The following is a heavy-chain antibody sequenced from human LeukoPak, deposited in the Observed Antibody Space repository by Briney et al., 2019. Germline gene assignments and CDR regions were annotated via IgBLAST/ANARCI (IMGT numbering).Heavy chain of an antibody. V-gene: IGHV3-21*01. Sequence: GGSLRLSCAASGFTFSSYSMNWVRQAPGKGLEWVSSISSSGSYIYYAASMQGRFTISRDNSKNSLFLQMNSLRAEDTAVYYCARGLYPDYYVSSGSSPPEHWGQGTLVTVSS. CDR2: ISSSGSYI. CDR3: ARGLYPDYYVSSGSSPPEH. CDR1: GFTFSSYS. D-gene: IGHD3-22*01. J-gene: IGHJ1*01.